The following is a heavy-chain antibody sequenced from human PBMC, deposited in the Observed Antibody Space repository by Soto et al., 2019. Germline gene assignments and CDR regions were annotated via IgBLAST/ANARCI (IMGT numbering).Heavy chain of an antibody. J-gene: IGHJ3*01. CDR1: GDTFSRYT. CDR3: ARGGYIDPSRHFDV. CDR2: IVPNFGTP. D-gene: IGHD5-18*01. Sequence: SVKVSCKASGDTFSRYTFNWVRQAPGQGLEWMGGIVPNFGTPNYAPTFQDRVAITADESTNTAYMEINGLTSEDTATYYCARGGYIDPSRHFDVWGQGTLVTVSS. V-gene: IGHV1-69*13.